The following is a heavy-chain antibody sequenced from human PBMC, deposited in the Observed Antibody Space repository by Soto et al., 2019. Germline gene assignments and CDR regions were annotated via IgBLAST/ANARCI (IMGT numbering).Heavy chain of an antibody. J-gene: IGHJ4*02. Sequence: PXQALSLPAAISGDSVASTSTAWSLIRQSPSRGLEWLGRTYYRSNWYTDYAVSVKSRITISPDTSKNQFSLQLNSVTPEDTAVYYCARGSYYSGWVWGQGTLVTVSS. CDR3: ARGSYYSGWV. CDR2: TYYRSNWYT. V-gene: IGHV6-1*01. D-gene: IGHD6-19*01. CDR1: GDSVASTSTA.